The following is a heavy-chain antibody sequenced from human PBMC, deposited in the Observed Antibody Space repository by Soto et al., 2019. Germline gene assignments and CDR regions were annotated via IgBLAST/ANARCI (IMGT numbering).Heavy chain of an antibody. CDR1: GDSVSSNSAA. CDR2: TYYRSKWYN. J-gene: IGHJ6*02. D-gene: IGHD6-13*01. CDR3: ARDQKRGPAAADYYYYGMDV. V-gene: IGHV6-1*01. Sequence: SQTLSLTCAISGDSVSSNSAAWNWIRQSPSRGLEWLGRTYYRSKWYNDYAVSVKSRITINPDTSKNQFSLQLNSVTPEDTAVYYCARDQKRGPAAADYYYYGMDVWGQGTTVTVSS.